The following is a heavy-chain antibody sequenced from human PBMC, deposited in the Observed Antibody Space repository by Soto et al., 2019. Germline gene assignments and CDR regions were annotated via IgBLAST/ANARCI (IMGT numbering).Heavy chain of an antibody. Sequence: QVQLVESGGDLVKPGGSLRLSCAASGYTFSDYYLSWIRQAPGKGLEWISYIDTSSTKIYYADSVRGRFTISRDNGKNSLVLETNNLRVEDTAVYFCASHYDLWTGYLSPVDYWGRGTLVTVSS. D-gene: IGHD3-3*01. CDR3: ASHYDLWTGYLSPVDY. J-gene: IGHJ4*02. CDR1: GYTFSDYY. V-gene: IGHV3-11*01. CDR2: IDTSSTKI.